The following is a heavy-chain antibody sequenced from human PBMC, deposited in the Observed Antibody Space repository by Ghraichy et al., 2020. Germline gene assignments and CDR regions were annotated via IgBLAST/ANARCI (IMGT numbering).Heavy chain of an antibody. J-gene: IGHJ3*02. CDR2: IYLRGNT. CDR3: ARGGRRAPFSSDDSGYLDAFDI. D-gene: IGHD3-22*01. V-gene: IGHV4-30-2*01. CDR1: GGSISSGGFS. Sequence: SETLSLTCAVSGGSISSGGFSWNWIRQPPGKGLEWIGYIYLRGNTYYNPSLKSRVTISIDRSSNQFPLNLSSVTAADTAIYYCARGGRRAPFSSDDSGYLDAFDIWGQGTMVSVSS.